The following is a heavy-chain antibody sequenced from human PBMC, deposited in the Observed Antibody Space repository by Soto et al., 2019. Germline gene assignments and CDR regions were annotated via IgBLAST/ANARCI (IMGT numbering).Heavy chain of an antibody. Sequence: EVQLVESGGGLVQPGGSLRLSCATSGFTCTNYWTHWVRQAPGEGLVWVSRISGDGSRTNYADSVKGRFTISRDNAKTSLYLQMNSLRADDTAVYYCARGAGGAYYLDYWGQGTLVTVSS. V-gene: IGHV3-74*01. J-gene: IGHJ4*02. CDR2: ISGDGSRT. CDR1: GFTCTNYW. D-gene: IGHD3-10*01. CDR3: ARGAGGAYYLDY.